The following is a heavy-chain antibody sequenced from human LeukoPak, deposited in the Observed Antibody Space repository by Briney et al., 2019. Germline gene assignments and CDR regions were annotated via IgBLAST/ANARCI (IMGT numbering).Heavy chain of an antibody. CDR1: GGSISSGYYY. J-gene: IGHJ4*02. CDR2: IYCGGT. D-gene: IGHD6-6*01. V-gene: IGHV4-30-4*01. Sequence: SETLSLTCTVSGGSISSGYYYWSWIRQPPGTGLEYIGYIYCGGTYYNPSLKSRVTISVDTSKNQFSLKLSSVTAADTAVYYCARGTWSSSIDYWGQGTLVTVSS. CDR3: ARGTWSSSIDY.